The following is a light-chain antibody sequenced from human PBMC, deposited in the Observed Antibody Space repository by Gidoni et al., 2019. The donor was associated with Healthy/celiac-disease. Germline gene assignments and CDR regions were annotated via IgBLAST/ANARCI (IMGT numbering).Light chain of an antibody. V-gene: IGKV3-20*01. CDR1: QSVSSSY. CDR3: QQYGSSPGT. Sequence: ELVLTQSPGTLSLSPGERATLSCRASQSVSSSYLAWYQQKPGQAPRLLINGASSRAAGIPDRFSGGGSGTDFTLTISRLEPEDFSVYYCQQYGSSPGTFGQGTKVEIK. CDR2: GAS. J-gene: IGKJ1*01.